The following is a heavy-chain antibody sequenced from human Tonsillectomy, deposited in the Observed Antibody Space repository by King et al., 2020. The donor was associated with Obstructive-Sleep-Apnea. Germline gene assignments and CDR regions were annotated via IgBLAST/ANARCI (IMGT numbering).Heavy chain of an antibody. CDR3: AKNEPYSSRWYSSLNYYYYGMDV. CDR2: VRYDVSNK. V-gene: IGHV3-30*02. J-gene: IGHJ6*02. Sequence: VQLLESGGGVVQPGRSLRLSCAASGFTFISYVMHWIRQAPGKGLEWVAFVRYDVSNKYYADTVQGRFTISRDNSNNTLYLLMNSLRAEDTAVYYCAKNEPYSSRWYSSLNYYYYGMDVWGQGTTVTVSS. D-gene: IGHD6-13*01. CDR1: GFTFISYV.